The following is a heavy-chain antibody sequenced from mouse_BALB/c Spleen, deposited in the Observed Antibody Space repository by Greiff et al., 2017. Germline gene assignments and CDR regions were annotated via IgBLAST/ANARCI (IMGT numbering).Heavy chain of an antibody. CDR3: TSYGRGFAY. V-gene: IGHV6-6*02. CDR2: IRLKSNNYAT. CDR1: GFTFSNYW. Sequence: EVKVEESGGGLVQPGGSMKLSCVASGFTFSNYWMNWVRQSPEKGLEWVAEIRLKSNNYATHYAESVKGRFTISRDDSKSSVYLQMNNLRAEDTGIYYCTSYGRGFAYWGQGTLVTVSA. D-gene: IGHD2-1*01. J-gene: IGHJ3*01.